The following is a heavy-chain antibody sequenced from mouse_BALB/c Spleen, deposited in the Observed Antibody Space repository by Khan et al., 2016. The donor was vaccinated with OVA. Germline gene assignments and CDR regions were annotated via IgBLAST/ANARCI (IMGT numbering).Heavy chain of an antibody. Sequence: QIQLVQSGPELKRPGETVKISCKASGYTFTNYGMNWVKQTPGQGLKWMGWIYTYTGEPTYVDDFKGRFALSLETSASTAYLQINNLKNEDTATYFCARPPHFSYVMVYWGQGTSATVSS. V-gene: IGHV9-3-1*01. CDR1: GYTFTNYG. CDR3: ARPPHFSYVMVY. CDR2: IYTYTGEP. J-gene: IGHJ4*01.